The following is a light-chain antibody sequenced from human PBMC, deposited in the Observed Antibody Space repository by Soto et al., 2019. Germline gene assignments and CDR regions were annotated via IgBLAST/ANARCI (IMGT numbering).Light chain of an antibody. CDR3: ISYRSGSTLV. V-gene: IGLV2-14*01. J-gene: IGLJ3*02. Sequence: QSALTQPASVSGSPGQSISISCTGTSSDVGGYNYVSWYQQHPGKAPKLIIYEVTNRPPGVSNRFSGSKSGNTASLTISGLQAEDEADCYCISYRSGSTLVFGGGTKLTVL. CDR1: SSDVGGYNY. CDR2: EVT.